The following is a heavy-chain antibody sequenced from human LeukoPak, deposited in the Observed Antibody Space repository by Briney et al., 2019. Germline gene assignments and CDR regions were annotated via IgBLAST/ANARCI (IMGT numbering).Heavy chain of an antibody. V-gene: IGHV4-39*01. CDR2: ISYSGST. CDR3: VRICCTSTSCYGDSYYGMDV. D-gene: IGHD2-2*01. CDR1: GDSISSSRHS. J-gene: IGHJ6*02. Sequence: PSETLSLTCTVSGDSISSSRHSWGWIRQPPGKGLEWIGSISYSGSTYYNPSLKTRVTMSVDTSENQFSLKLSSVTAADSTVYYCVRICCTSTSCYGDSYYGMDVWGQGTTVTVSS.